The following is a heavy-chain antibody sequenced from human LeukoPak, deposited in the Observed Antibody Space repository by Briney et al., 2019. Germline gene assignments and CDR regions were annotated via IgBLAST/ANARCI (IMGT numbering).Heavy chain of an antibody. J-gene: IGHJ4*02. Sequence: SSETLSLTCAVYGGSFSGYYWSWIRQPPGKGLEWIGEINHSGSTNYNPSLKSRVTISVDTSKNQFSLKLSSVTAADTAVYYCARGLRDSSGYYYALYYLDYWGQGTLVTVSS. CDR3: ARGLRDSSGYYYALYYLDY. D-gene: IGHD3-22*01. CDR2: INHSGST. CDR1: GGSFSGYY. V-gene: IGHV4-34*01.